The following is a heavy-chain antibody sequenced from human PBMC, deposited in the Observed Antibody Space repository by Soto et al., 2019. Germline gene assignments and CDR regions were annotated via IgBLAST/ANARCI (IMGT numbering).Heavy chain of an antibody. J-gene: IGHJ3*02. D-gene: IGHD2-2*01. V-gene: IGHV1-69*13. Sequence: GASVKVSCKASGGTLSSYAISWVRQAPGQGLEWMGGIIPIFGTADYAQKFQGRVTITADESTSTAYMELSSLRSEDTAVYYCATPVVPAAMVSYNGAFDIWGQGTMVTVSS. CDR3: ATPVVPAAMVSYNGAFDI. CDR1: GGTLSSYA. CDR2: IIPIFGTA.